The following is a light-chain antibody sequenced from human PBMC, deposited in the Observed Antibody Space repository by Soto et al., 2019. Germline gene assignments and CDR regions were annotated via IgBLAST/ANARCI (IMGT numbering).Light chain of an antibody. CDR2: AAS. J-gene: IGKJ1*01. CDR1: QSVSSRS. V-gene: IGKV3-20*01. CDR3: QQYGSSPRT. Sequence: EIVLTQSPGTLSLSPGERATLSCRASQSVSSRSLAWFQQKPGQAPRVLIYAASSRATGIPDRFSGSGSGTDFTLTISRLEPEDFAMYYCQQYGSSPRTFDQGTKVEIK.